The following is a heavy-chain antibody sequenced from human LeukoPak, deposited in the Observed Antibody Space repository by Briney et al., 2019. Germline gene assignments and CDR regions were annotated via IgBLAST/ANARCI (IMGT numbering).Heavy chain of an antibody. CDR1: GYTFTSYG. V-gene: IGHV1-18*01. CDR3: ARVGYSYAAYYYYYGMDV. J-gene: IGHJ6*02. Sequence: ASVKVSCKASGYTFTSYGISWVRQAPGQGLEWMRWISAYNGNTNYAQKLQGRVTMTTDTSTSTAYMELRSLRSDDTAVYYCARVGYSYAAYYYYYGMDVWGQGTTVTVSS. CDR2: ISAYNGNT. D-gene: IGHD5-18*01.